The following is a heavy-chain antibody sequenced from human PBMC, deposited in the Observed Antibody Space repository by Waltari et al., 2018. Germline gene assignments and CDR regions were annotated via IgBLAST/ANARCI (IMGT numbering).Heavy chain of an antibody. D-gene: IGHD4-17*01. Sequence: QVQLQESGPGLVKPSETLSLTCTVSGGSISSYYWSWIRQPPGKGLEWIGYIYYSGRTNYNPSLKSRVTISVDTSKNQFSLKLSSVTAADTAVYYCARDIYGGNPPDYWGQGTLVTVSS. CDR1: GGSISSYY. V-gene: IGHV4-59*01. CDR3: ARDIYGGNPPDY. J-gene: IGHJ4*02. CDR2: IYYSGRT.